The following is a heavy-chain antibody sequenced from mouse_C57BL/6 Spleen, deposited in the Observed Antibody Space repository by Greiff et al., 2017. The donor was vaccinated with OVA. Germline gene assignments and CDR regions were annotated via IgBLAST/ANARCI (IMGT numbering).Heavy chain of an antibody. J-gene: IGHJ2*01. CDR1: GYTFTDYY. CDR3: AAGAMVYDYDDYFDY. D-gene: IGHD2-4*01. V-gene: IGHV1-26*01. Sequence: VQLQQSGPELVKPGASVKISCKASGYTFTDYYMNWVKQSHGKSLEWIGDINPNNGGTSYNQKFKGKATLTVDKSSSTAYMELRSLTSEDSAVYYCAAGAMVYDYDDYFDYWGQGTTLTVSS. CDR2: INPNNGGT.